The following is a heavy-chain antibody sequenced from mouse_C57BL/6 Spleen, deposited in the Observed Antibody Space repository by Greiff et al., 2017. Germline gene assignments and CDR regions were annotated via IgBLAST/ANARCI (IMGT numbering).Heavy chain of an antibody. CDR2: IYPGSGST. D-gene: IGHD1-1*01. J-gene: IGHJ2*01. V-gene: IGHV1-55*01. CDR3: ARGITTVVAHFGY. Sequence: QVQLQQPGAELVKPGASVKMSCKASGYTFTSYWITWVKQRPGQGLEWIGDIYPGSGSTNYNEKFKSKATLTVDTSSSTAYMQLSSLTSEDSAVYYCARGITTVVAHFGYWGQGTTLTVSS. CDR1: GYTFTSYW.